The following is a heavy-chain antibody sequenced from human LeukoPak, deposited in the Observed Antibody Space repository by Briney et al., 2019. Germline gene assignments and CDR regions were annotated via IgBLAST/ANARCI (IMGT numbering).Heavy chain of an antibody. V-gene: IGHV4-38-2*02. J-gene: IGHJ3*01. CDR3: ARDIRCCSSTSCYTSP. Sequence: SETLSLTCTVSGYSISSGYYWGWVRQPPGKGLEWIVSIYHSGSTYYNPSLKSRVTISVDTSKNQFSLKLSSVTAADTAVYYCARDIRCCSSTSCYTSPWGQGTMVTVSS. CDR1: GYSISSGYY. D-gene: IGHD2-2*02. CDR2: IYHSGST.